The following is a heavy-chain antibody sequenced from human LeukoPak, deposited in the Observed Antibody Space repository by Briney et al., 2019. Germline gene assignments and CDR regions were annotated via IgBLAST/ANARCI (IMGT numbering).Heavy chain of an antibody. D-gene: IGHD3-10*01. CDR3: ARGILLWTHAFDI. CDR2: IIPIFGTA. CDR1: GGTFSSYA. J-gene: IGHJ3*02. Sequence: SVKVSCKASGGTFSSYAISWVRQAPGQGLEWMGGIIPIFGTANYAQKFQGRVTITADESTSTAYMELSSLRSEDTAVYYCARGILLWTHAFDIWGQGTMVTVSS. V-gene: IGHV1-69*13.